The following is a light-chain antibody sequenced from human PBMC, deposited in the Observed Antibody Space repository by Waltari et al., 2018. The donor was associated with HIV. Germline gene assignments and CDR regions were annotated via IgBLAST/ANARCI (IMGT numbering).Light chain of an antibody. J-gene: IGKJ2*01. Sequence: EIVMTQSPDSLAVSLGERATITRKTSQTMLATYKDKDSLTWYQQRPGQPPKLLIYWASTRESGVPDRFTGSGSGTDFTLTISSLHAEDVAVYYCQQYYSPPYTFGQGTELQIK. CDR2: WAS. CDR1: QTMLATYKDKDS. CDR3: QQYYSPPYT. V-gene: IGKV4-1*01.